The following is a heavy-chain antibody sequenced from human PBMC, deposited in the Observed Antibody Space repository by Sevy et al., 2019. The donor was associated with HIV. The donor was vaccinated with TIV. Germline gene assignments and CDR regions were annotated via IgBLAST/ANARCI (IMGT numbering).Heavy chain of an antibody. CDR2: INSDGSST. D-gene: IGHD3-22*01. J-gene: IGHJ4*02. V-gene: IGHV3-74*01. Sequence: GGSLRLSCAASGITLTPYWMHWVRQAPGKGLVRVSRINSDGSSTSYAESVKGRFTISRDNGKNTLYLQMKSLRVEDTAVYFCSRGLYYYDMRGHQEPGDYWGQGVLVTVSS. CDR1: GITLTPYW. CDR3: SRGLYYYDMRGHQEPGDY.